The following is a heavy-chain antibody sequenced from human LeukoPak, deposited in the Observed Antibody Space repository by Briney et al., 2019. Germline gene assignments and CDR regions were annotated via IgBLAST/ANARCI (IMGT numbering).Heavy chain of an antibody. CDR3: AREATWGQWYFDH. Sequence: PGGSLRLSCVASGLSFSNHGMHWVRQAPGKGLGWVSVIASDGGAKFYADSVKGRFTLSRDNPKNMFFLQMNLLTVEDTAIYYCAREATWGQWYFDHWGQGTPVTVSS. J-gene: IGHJ4*02. D-gene: IGHD6-19*01. CDR1: GLSFSNHG. V-gene: IGHV3-30*03. CDR2: IASDGGAK.